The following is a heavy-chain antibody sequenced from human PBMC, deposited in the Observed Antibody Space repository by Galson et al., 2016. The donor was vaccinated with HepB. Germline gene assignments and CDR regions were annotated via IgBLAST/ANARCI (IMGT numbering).Heavy chain of an antibody. CDR1: GFTFSSCA. Sequence: SLRLSCAASGFTFSSCAMSWVRQAPGKGLEWVSTVSGSGSNTYYADSVKGRFTISRDNSKNTLYVEMDSLRVEDTAIYYCAKDRGGYNQPIDYWGQGTLGTGS. J-gene: IGHJ4*02. CDR2: VSGSGSNT. V-gene: IGHV3-23*01. CDR3: AKDRGGYNQPIDY. D-gene: IGHD1-14*01.